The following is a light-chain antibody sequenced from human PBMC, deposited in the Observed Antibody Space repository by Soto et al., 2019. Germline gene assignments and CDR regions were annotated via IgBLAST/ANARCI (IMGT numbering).Light chain of an antibody. CDR3: QHHNTCPSLP. V-gene: IGKV3-15*01. J-gene: IGKJ4*01. Sequence: EIVMTQSPATLSVSPGERATLSCRASQSVSTNLVWYQQKPGQAPRLLIYGASTRATGIPARFSGSGSGTEFTLTISSLQSEDAAIYYCQHHNTCPSLPSGGG. CDR1: QSVSTN. CDR2: GAS.